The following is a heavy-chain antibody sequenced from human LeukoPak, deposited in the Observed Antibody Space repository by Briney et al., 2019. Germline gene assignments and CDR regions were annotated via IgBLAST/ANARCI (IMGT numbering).Heavy chain of an antibody. Sequence: GGSLRLSCAASGFTFSSYGMHWVRQAPGKGLEWVAVIWHTSMSAFYSDSVKGRFIISRDNSRNTLYLQMSNLRADDTAVYYCAKELGVPAAGWQIQQWGLGTLVTVSS. J-gene: IGHJ1*01. CDR1: GFTFSSYG. V-gene: IGHV3-33*06. CDR2: IWHTSMSA. D-gene: IGHD6-13*01. CDR3: AKELGVPAAGWQIQQ.